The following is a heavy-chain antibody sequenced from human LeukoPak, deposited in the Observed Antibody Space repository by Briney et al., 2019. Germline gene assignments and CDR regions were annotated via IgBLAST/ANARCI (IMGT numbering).Heavy chain of an antibody. CDR1: GFTFNDFV. V-gene: IGHV3-43*02. CDR2: ISGDGGTT. D-gene: IGHD2-21*02. CDR3: AKSGLGDHGIFTGRGSPYYYYYLDV. Sequence: PGGSLRLSCTASGFTFNDFVMQWVRQVPGKSLEWVALISGDGGTTDYASSVEGRFTISRDNPQKSRFLGMNNLGTEDTALYYFAKSGLGDHGIFTGRGSPYYYYYLDVWGKGTTVIVS. J-gene: IGHJ6*03.